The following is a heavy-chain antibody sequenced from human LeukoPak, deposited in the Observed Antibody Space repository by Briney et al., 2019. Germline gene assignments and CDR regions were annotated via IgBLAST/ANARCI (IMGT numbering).Heavy chain of an antibody. D-gene: IGHD2-15*01. CDR2: ISGSRGRT. Sequence: HPGGSLRLSCAASGFTFSIYAMSWVRQAPGKGLEWVSAISGSRGRTYYADSVKGRFTISRDNSKNTLYLQTNSLRAEDTAVYYCAKWGCSGDNCYPFDYWGQGTLVTVSS. CDR3: AKWGCSGDNCYPFDY. V-gene: IGHV3-23*01. J-gene: IGHJ4*02. CDR1: GFTFSIYA.